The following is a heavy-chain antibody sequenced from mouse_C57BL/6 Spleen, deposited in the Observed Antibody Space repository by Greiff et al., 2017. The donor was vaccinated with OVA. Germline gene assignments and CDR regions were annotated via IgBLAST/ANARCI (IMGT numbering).Heavy chain of an antibody. Sequence: VQLQQSGPGLVKPSQSLSLTCSVTGYSITSGYYWNWIRQFPGNKLEWMGYISYDGSNNYNPSLKNRISITRDTSKNQFFLKLNSVTTEDTATYYCARDDGYFDWYFDVWGTGTTVTVSS. V-gene: IGHV3-6*01. CDR2: ISYDGSN. D-gene: IGHD2-3*01. J-gene: IGHJ1*03. CDR3: ARDDGYFDWYFDV. CDR1: GYSITSGYY.